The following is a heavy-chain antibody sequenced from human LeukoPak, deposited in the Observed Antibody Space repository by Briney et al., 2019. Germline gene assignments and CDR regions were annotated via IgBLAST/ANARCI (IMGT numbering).Heavy chain of an antibody. J-gene: IGHJ4*02. CDR3: ARGSRGYSYGCDY. V-gene: IGHV3-21*01. CDR1: GFTFSSYS. CDR2: ISSSSSYI. Sequence: GGSLRLSCAASGFTFSSYSMNWVRQAPGKGLEWVSSISSSSSYIYYADSVKGRFTISRDNAKNSLYLQMNSLRAEDTAVYYCARGSRGYSYGCDYWGQGTLVTVSS. D-gene: IGHD5-18*01.